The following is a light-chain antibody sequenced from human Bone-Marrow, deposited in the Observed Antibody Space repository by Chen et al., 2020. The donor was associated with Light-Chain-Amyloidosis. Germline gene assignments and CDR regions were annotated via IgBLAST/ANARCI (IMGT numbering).Light chain of an antibody. Sequence: SYVLTQPSSVSVAPGQTATIACGGNNIGSTSVHWYQQTPGQAPLLVVYYDRDRPSGIPERLSGSNSGNTATLTISRVEAGDEADYYCQVWDRSSDRPVFGGGTKLTVL. V-gene: IGLV3-21*02. CDR2: YDR. CDR1: NIGSTS. J-gene: IGLJ3*02. CDR3: QVWDRSSDRPV.